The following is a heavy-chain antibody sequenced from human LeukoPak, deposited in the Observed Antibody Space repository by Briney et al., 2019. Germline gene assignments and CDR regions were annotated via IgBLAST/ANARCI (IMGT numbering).Heavy chain of an antibody. CDR2: ISYDGSNK. V-gene: IGHV3-30*04. CDR1: GFTFSSYA. Sequence: GVSLRLSCAASGFTFSSYAMHWVRQAPGKGLEGVAVISYDGSNKYYADSVKGRFTISRDNSKNTLYLQMNSMRAEDTAVYYCARDFHDRYDYWGQGTLVTVSS. J-gene: IGHJ4*02. D-gene: IGHD3-3*01. CDR3: ARDFHDRYDY.